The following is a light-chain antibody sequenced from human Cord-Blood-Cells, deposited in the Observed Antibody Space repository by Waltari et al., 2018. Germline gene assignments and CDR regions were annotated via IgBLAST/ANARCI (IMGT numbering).Light chain of an antibody. CDR1: SSDVGGYNY. Sequence: QSALTQPAPVSGSPGQSITISCTGTSSDVGGYNYVSWYQQHPGKAPKLMIYEVSNRPSGVSKRYSGSNSGNTASLTISGLQAEDEADYYCSSYTSSSTLVFGGGTKLTVL. CDR3: SSYTSSSTLV. V-gene: IGLV2-14*01. J-gene: IGLJ3*02. CDR2: EVS.